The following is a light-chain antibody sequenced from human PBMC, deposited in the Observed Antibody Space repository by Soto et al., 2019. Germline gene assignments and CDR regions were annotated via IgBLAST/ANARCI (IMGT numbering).Light chain of an antibody. V-gene: IGLV2-14*01. CDR1: SSDLGDYNY. J-gene: IGLJ1*01. CDR3: SSYTSTNTLV. Sequence: QSALTQPASVSGSPGQSITISCTGTSSDLGDYNYVSWYQLHPGEAPKLMIYDVTNRPSGVSNRFSGSKSGNTASLTISGLQAEDETDYYCSSYTSTNTLVFGTGTKVTGL. CDR2: DVT.